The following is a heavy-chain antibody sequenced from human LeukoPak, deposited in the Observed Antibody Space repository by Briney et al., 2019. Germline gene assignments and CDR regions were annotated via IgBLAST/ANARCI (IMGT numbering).Heavy chain of an antibody. J-gene: IGHJ4*02. D-gene: IGHD2-15*01. V-gene: IGHV3-7*05. CDR2: IEQDGSEK. CDR3: AREDQPRGTFDY. CDR1: GFTFSNYW. Sequence: PGGSLRVSCEAPGFTFSNYWMSWGPQAPGKGLERVANIEQDGSEKYYVDSVKGRFTISRDNAKNSLYLQMNSLRAEDTALYYCAREDQPRGTFDYWGQGILVTVSS.